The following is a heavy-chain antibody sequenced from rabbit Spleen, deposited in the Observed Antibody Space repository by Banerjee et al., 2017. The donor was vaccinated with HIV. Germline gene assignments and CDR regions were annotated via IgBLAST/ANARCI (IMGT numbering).Heavy chain of an antibody. J-gene: IGHJ4*01. CDR2: IDPVFGIT. V-gene: IGHV1S47*01. CDR3: VREVAARFKL. CDR1: GFDFSNYG. Sequence: QEQLVESGGGLVQPGGSLKLSCKASGFDFSNYGVSWVRQAPGKGLEWIGYIDPVFGITYFANWVNGRFTISSHNAQNTLFLQLNSLTAADTATYFCVREVAARFKLWGQGTLVTVS. D-gene: IGHD4-1*01.